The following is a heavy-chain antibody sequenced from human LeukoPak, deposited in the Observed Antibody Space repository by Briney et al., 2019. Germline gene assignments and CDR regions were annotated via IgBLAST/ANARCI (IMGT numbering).Heavy chain of an antibody. Sequence: SETLSLTCAVSGGSISSGGYSWSWIRQPPGKGLEWIGYIYHSGSTYYNPSLKSRVTISVDRSKNQFSLKLSSVTAADTAVYYCAGGMVQGYNWFDPWGQGTLVTVSS. CDR2: IYHSGST. V-gene: IGHV4-30-2*01. CDR3: AGGMVQGYNWFDP. D-gene: IGHD3-10*01. J-gene: IGHJ5*02. CDR1: GGSISSGGYS.